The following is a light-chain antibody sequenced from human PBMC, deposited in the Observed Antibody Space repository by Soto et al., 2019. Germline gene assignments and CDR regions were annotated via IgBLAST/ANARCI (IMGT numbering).Light chain of an antibody. CDR1: TSDIGSYNY. V-gene: IGLV2-14*01. CDR3: SSYTISSTRVV. J-gene: IGLJ2*01. Sequence: QSALTQPASVSGSPGQSITISCTGTTSDIGSYNYVSWYQQHPDKAPKLMIYEVSDRPSGVSNRFSGSKSGNTASLTISGLQAEDEADYYCSSYTISSTRVVFGGGTKLTVL. CDR2: EVS.